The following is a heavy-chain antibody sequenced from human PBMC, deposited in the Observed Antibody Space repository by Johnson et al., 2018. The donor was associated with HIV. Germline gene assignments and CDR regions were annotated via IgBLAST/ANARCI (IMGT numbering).Heavy chain of an antibody. V-gene: IGHV3-23*04. J-gene: IGHJ3*02. Sequence: VQLVESGGGLVQPGGSLRLSCAASGFTFSSYAMSWVRQAPGKGLEWVSAISGSGGSTYYADSVKGRFTISRDTAKNSLYLQMNSLRAGDTAVYYCAREDHYYDAFDIWGQGTMVTVSS. CDR1: GFTFSSYA. CDR3: AREDHYYDAFDI. D-gene: IGHD3-10*01. CDR2: ISGSGGST.